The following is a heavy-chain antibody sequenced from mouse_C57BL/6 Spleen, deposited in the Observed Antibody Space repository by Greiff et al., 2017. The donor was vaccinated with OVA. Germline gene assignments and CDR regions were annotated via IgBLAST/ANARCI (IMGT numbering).Heavy chain of an antibody. J-gene: IGHJ4*01. Sequence: QVQLQQSGPELVKPGASVKISCKASGYAFSSSWMNWVKQRPGKGLEWIGRIYPGDGDTNYNGKFKGKATLTADKSSSTAYMELRSLTSEDSAVYYCTRPVVAYYYAMDYWGQGTSVTVSS. D-gene: IGHD1-1*01. V-gene: IGHV1-82*01. CDR3: TRPVVAYYYAMDY. CDR2: IYPGDGDT. CDR1: GYAFSSSW.